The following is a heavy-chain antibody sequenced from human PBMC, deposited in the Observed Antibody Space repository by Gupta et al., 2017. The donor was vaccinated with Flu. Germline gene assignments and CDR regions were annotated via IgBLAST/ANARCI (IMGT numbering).Heavy chain of an antibody. CDR1: GWSFSGYY. Sequence: QVQLQQWGAGLLKTSETLSLTCAVYGWSFSGYYWRWIRQPPGKRLEWIGEIIHSGSTNYNPSLQSRVTISVDTSKNQSSLKLSSVTAADTAVYYCARAENCSSTSCYLNWFDPWGQGTRVTVAA. CDR3: ARAENCSSTSCYLNWFDP. CDR2: IIHSGST. V-gene: IGHV4-34*12. D-gene: IGHD2-2*01. J-gene: IGHJ5*02.